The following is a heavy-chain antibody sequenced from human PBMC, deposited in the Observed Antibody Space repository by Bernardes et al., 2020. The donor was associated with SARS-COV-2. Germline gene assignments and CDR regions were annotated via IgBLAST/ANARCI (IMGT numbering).Heavy chain of an antibody. D-gene: IGHD2-2*01. CDR2: IKSKTDGGTT. CDR3: TTGPDNIVPAAPDDAFDI. V-gene: IGHV3-15*01. Sequence: GGSLSVSSAASGFTFSNAWMSWVRQAPGKGLEWVGRIKSKTDGGTTDYAAPVKGRFTISRDDSKNTLYLQMNSLKTEDTAVYYCTTGPDNIVPAAPDDAFDIWGQGTMVTVSS. CDR1: GFTFSNAW. J-gene: IGHJ3*02.